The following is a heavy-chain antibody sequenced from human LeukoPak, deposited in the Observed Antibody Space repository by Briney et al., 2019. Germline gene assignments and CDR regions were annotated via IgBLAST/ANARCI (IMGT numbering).Heavy chain of an antibody. D-gene: IGHD3-10*01. CDR3: ARSLLWFGELLEGPGDY. CDR2: IWYDGSNK. V-gene: IGHV3-33*01. J-gene: IGHJ4*02. Sequence: GGSLRLSCAASGFTFSSHGMHWVRQAPGKGLEWVAVIWYDGSNKYYADSVKGRFTISRDNSKNTLYLQMNSLRAEDTAVYYCARSLLWFGELLEGPGDYWGQGTLVTVSS. CDR1: GFTFSSHG.